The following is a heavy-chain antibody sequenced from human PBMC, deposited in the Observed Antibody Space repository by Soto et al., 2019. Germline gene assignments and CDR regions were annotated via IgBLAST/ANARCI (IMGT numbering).Heavy chain of an antibody. CDR1: GYTFSAYY. Sequence: QVYLLQSGAEVKKVGASVKVSCKTSGYTFSAYYVHWARRAPGRGFQWLGWINPSNEITTFSEFFQGRIPMTTDTSTKSVHMELNRLTSDDTAVYYCMRGGWGDSPIDYWGQGTQVTVSS. J-gene: IGHJ4*02. D-gene: IGHD3-16*01. CDR3: MRGGWGDSPIDY. CDR2: INPSNEIT. V-gene: IGHV1-2*02.